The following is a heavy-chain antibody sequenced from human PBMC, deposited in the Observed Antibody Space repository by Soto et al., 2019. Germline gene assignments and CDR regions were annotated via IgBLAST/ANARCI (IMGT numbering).Heavy chain of an antibody. CDR3: AKLYSPGYTPGWYFDL. Sequence: GGSLRLSCAASGFTFSSYAMSWVRQAPGKGLEWVSAISGSGGSTYYADSVKGRFTISRDNSKNTLYLQMNSLRAEDTAVYYCAKLYSPGYTPGWYFDLWGRGTLVTVSS. J-gene: IGHJ2*01. CDR2: ISGSGGST. V-gene: IGHV3-23*01. D-gene: IGHD3-16*02. CDR1: GFTFSSYA.